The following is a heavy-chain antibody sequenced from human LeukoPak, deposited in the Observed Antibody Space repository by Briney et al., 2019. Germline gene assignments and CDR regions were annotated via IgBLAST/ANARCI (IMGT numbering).Heavy chain of an antibody. D-gene: IGHD3-10*01. CDR1: GFTFSDYY. CDR2: IYYSGST. CDR3: ARDSITMVRGVIIEGAFDI. V-gene: IGHV4-30-4*08. Sequence: LRLSCAASGFTFSDYYMSWVRQPPGKGLEWIGYIYYSGSTYYNPSLKSRVTISVDPSKNQFSLKLSSVTAADTAVYYCARDSITMVRGVIIEGAFDIWGQGPMVTVSS. J-gene: IGHJ3*02.